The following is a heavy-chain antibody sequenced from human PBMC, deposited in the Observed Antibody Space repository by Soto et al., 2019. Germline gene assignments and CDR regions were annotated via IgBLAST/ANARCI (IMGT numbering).Heavy chain of an antibody. J-gene: IGHJ4*02. D-gene: IGHD3-10*01. V-gene: IGHV3-15*01. CDR2: IKSKTDGGTT. Sequence: EVQLVESGGGLVKPGGSLRLSCAASGFTFSNAWMSWVRQAPGKGLEWVGRIKSKTDGGTTDYAAPVKGRFTISRDDSTNTLYLPMIRLKTEDTAVSYCAVRLLWFGESIDYWGQGPLVTVSS. CDR1: GFTFSNAW. CDR3: AVRLLWFGESIDY.